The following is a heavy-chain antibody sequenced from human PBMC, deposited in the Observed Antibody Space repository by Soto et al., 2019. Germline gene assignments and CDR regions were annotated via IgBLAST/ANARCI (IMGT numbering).Heavy chain of an antibody. J-gene: IGHJ5*02. CDR2: ISSSSSTI. D-gene: IGHD1-26*01. CDR1: GFTFSSYS. V-gene: IGHV3-48*02. Sequence: EVQLVESGGGLVQPGGSLRLSCAASGFTFSSYSMNWVRQAPGKGLEWVSYISSSSSTIYYADSVKGRFTISRDNAKNSLYLQMNSLRDEDTAVYYCARGRVVGAHPGFDPWGQGTLVTVSS. CDR3: ARGRVVGAHPGFDP.